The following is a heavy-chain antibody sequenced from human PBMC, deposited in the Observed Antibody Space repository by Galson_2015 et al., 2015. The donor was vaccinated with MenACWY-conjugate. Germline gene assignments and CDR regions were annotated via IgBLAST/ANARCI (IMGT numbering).Heavy chain of an antibody. V-gene: IGHV3-7*03. D-gene: IGHD2-15*01. CDR2: IKRDGSEK. CDR3: ARDLGFYCSHNDCYSPY. Sequence: SLRLSCAASGFTFNNYWMSWVRQVPGKGPEWVANIKRDGSEKYYVDSVRGRFTISRDNAKSSLFLQMNSLRAEDTAVYYRARDLGFYCSHNDCYSPYWGQGTLVTVSS. J-gene: IGHJ4*02. CDR1: GFTFNNYW.